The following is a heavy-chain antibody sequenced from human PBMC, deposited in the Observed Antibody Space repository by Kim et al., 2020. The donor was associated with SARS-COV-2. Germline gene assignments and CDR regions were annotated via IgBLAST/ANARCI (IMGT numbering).Heavy chain of an antibody. J-gene: IGHJ4*02. D-gene: IGHD6-13*01. Sequence: ADSVKGRFTISRDDSKNMLYLQMNSLRVDDSAVYFCARLGSGTWSNLDYWGQGTLVTVSS. V-gene: IGHV3-33*01. CDR3: ARLGSGTWSNLDY.